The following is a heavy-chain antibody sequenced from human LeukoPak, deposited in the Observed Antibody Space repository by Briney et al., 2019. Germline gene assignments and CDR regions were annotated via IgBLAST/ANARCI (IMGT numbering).Heavy chain of an antibody. D-gene: IGHD5-24*01. CDR1: GYTFTNYY. Sequence: ASVKVSCKASGYTFTNYYIHWVRQAPGQGLEWMGLINPGGGNTNYAQNFQGRVTMTRDTSASTVYMELSSLRSEDTAIYYCARIRDGYNDAYDIWGQGTVVTIPS. J-gene: IGHJ3*02. CDR3: ARIRDGYNDAYDI. CDR2: INPGGGNT. V-gene: IGHV1-46*01.